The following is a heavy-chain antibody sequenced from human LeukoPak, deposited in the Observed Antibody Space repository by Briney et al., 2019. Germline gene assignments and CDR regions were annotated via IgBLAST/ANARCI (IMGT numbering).Heavy chain of an antibody. CDR2: INNDGSAT. V-gene: IGHV3-74*03. D-gene: IGHD3-10*01. Sequence: GGSLRLSCAASGLTFSSNYMHWVRQAPGKGLVWVWRINNDGSATTYADFVKGRFTIARDYPKNTLYLEMNSLRAEDTAVYYCARALRSPGDSGLDYWGQGALVTVSS. CDR3: ARALRSPGDSGLDY. J-gene: IGHJ4*02. CDR1: GLTFSSNY.